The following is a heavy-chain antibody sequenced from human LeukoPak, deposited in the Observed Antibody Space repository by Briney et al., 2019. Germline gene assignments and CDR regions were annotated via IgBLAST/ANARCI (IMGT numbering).Heavy chain of an antibody. Sequence: ASVKASCKASGYTFTSYGISWVRQAPGQGLEWMGWISAYNGNTNYAQKLQGRVTMTTDTSTSTAYMELRSLRSDDTAVYYCARYCSGGSCSGQSDYWGQGTLVTVSS. V-gene: IGHV1-18*01. CDR2: ISAYNGNT. CDR1: GYTFTSYG. J-gene: IGHJ4*02. D-gene: IGHD2-15*01. CDR3: ARYCSGGSCSGQSDY.